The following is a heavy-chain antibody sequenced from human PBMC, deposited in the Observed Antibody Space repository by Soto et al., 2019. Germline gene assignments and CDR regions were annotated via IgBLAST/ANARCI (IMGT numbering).Heavy chain of an antibody. CDR1: GGSFSGYY. V-gene: IGHV4-34*01. Sequence: QVQLQQWGAGLLKPSETLSLTCAVYGGSFSGYYWSWIRQPPGKGLEWIGEINHSGSTNYNPSLKSRVTISVDTSKNQFSLKLSSVTAAYTAVYYCASPSREAAIVGATTGDYWGQGTLVTVSS. CDR3: ASPSREAAIVGATTGDY. CDR2: INHSGST. D-gene: IGHD1-26*01. J-gene: IGHJ4*02.